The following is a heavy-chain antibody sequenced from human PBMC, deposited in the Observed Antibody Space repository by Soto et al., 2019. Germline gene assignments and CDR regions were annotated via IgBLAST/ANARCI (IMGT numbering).Heavy chain of an antibody. Sequence: PSEILSNTCTVSGGSISSHYWSWIRQPPGEGLERIGYIYYSGSTNYNPSLKSRVTISVETSKNQFSLKLSSVTAADTAVYYCASQYYEILTGYYSWLDTGVQGSQGTVSS. V-gene: IGHV4-59*08. CDR3: ASQYYEILTGYYSWLDT. D-gene: IGHD3-9*01. CDR2: IYYSGST. CDR1: GGSISSHY. J-gene: IGHJ5*02.